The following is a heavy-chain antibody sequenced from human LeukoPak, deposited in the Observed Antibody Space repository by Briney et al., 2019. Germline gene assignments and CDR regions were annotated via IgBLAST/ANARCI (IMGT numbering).Heavy chain of an antibody. CDR2: MNPNSGNT. J-gene: IGHJ5*02. CDR3: ARVASAAGKGWFDP. V-gene: IGHV1-8*01. CDR1: GYTFTSYD. D-gene: IGHD6-13*01. Sequence: ASVKVSCKASGYTFTSYDINWVRQATGQRLGWMGWMNPNSGNTGYAQKFQGRVVMTRNTSISTAYMELSSLRSEDTAVYYCARVASAAGKGWFDPWGQGTLVTVSS.